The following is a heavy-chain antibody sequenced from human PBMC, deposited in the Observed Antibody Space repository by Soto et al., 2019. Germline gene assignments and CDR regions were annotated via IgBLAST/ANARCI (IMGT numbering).Heavy chain of an antibody. CDR1: GFTFSSYA. Sequence: PGGCLRLSCAASGFTFSSYAMSWVRQAPGKGLEWVSAISGSGGSTYYADSVKGRFTISRDNSKNTLYLQMNSLRAEDTAVYYCAKPSDRVRGYFDYWGQGTLVTVSS. J-gene: IGHJ4*02. D-gene: IGHD3-10*01. CDR2: ISGSGGST. CDR3: AKPSDRVRGYFDY. V-gene: IGHV3-23*01.